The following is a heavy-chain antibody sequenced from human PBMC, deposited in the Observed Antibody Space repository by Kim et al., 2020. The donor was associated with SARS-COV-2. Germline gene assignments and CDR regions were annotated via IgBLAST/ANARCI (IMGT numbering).Heavy chain of an antibody. Sequence: GGSLRLSCAASGLNFNVEFMSWVRQAPGKGLEWISYISNSGHYANYADSVQGRFTISRDNAQNSLHLQMNNLRAEDTAIYYCTNIRYGQVDHWGQGTLVTVSS. CDR3: TNIRYGQVDH. J-gene: IGHJ4*02. V-gene: IGHV3-11*03. CDR2: ISNSGHYA. D-gene: IGHD1-20*01. CDR1: GLNFNVEF.